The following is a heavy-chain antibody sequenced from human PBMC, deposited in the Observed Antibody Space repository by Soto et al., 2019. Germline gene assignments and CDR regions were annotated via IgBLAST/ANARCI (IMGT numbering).Heavy chain of an antibody. CDR1: GYTFTSYA. V-gene: IGHV1-3*01. D-gene: IGHD2-2*01. J-gene: IGHJ5*02. Sequence: QVQLVQSGAEVKKPGASVKVSCKASGYTFTSYAMHWVRQAPGQRLEWMGWINAGNGNTKYSQKFQGRVTITRDTSASTAYMELSSLRSEDTAVYYCARAPNIVVVPAAIGFDPWGQGTLVTVSS. CDR3: ARAPNIVVVPAAIGFDP. CDR2: INAGNGNT.